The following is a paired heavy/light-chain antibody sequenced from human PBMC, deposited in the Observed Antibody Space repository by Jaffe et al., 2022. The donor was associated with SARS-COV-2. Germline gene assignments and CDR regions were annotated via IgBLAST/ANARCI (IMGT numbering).Heavy chain of an antibody. CDR1: GDSTSNYF. CDR3: ARQSSGWKHDAFDI. Sequence: QVQLQESGPGLVKPSETLSLTCSVSGDSTSNYFWSWIRQPPGKGLEWIGYIYYSGSTNYDPSLKSRVTISLDTSKTQFSLKLSSVTAADTAVYYCARQSSGWKHDAFDIWGQGTMVTVSS. CDR2: IYYSGST. J-gene: IGHJ3*02. V-gene: IGHV4-59*01. D-gene: IGHD6-19*01.
Light chain of an antibody. V-gene: IGKV1-39*01. CDR2: AAS. CDR1: QSISSY. J-gene: IGKJ5*01. CDR3: QQSYSTPIT. Sequence: DIQMTQSPSSLSASVGDRVTITCRASQSISSYLNWYQQKPGKAPKILIYAASSLETGVPSRFSGSGSGTDFTLTISSLQPEDFATYYCQQSYSTPITFGQGTRLEIK.